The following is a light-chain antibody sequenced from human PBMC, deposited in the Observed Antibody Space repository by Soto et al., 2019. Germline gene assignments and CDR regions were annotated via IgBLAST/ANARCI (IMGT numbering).Light chain of an antibody. J-gene: IGKJ3*01. CDR1: QSVSSSY. Sequence: EIVLTQSPGTLSLSPGERATLSCRASQSVSSSYLAWYQQKPGQAPRLLIYGASSRATGIPDRFSGSWSGTDFTLTISRLEPEDFAVYYCQQYGSSLRTFGPGTKVDIK. V-gene: IGKV3-20*01. CDR2: GAS. CDR3: QQYGSSLRT.